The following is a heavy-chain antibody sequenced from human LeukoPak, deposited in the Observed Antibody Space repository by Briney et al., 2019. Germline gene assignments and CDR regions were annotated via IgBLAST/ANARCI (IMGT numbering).Heavy chain of an antibody. Sequence: EESLQISCKGSGLTFTKYWIGWVRQMPGKGLEWMGIMYLGDSETRYSPSFQGQVTISADKSISTVFLQWSSLKASDTAMYYCVRHEGSISGWPFDYWGQGTLVTVSS. V-gene: IGHV5-51*01. D-gene: IGHD6-19*01. CDR1: GLTFTKYW. J-gene: IGHJ4*02. CDR3: VRHEGSISGWPFDY. CDR2: MYLGDSET.